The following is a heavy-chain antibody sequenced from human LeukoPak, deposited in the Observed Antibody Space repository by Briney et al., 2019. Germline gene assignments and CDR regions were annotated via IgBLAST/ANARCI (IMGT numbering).Heavy chain of an antibody. V-gene: IGHV1-3*01. Sequence: ASVKVSCKASGYTFIDYTMHWLRQAPGQRLDWMGWISGGSGNTKYSPEFQGRVTITRDTSASTGYMELSSLRSEDTAVYYCANPRYDSSGYYYVDWGQGTLVTVSS. D-gene: IGHD3-22*01. J-gene: IGHJ4*02. CDR2: ISGGSGNT. CDR1: GYTFIDYT. CDR3: ANPRYDSSGYYYVD.